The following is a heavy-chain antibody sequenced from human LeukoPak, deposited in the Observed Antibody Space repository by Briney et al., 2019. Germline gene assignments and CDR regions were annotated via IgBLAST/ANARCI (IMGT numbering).Heavy chain of an antibody. CDR3: ARVRGSGSSYYYYGMDV. V-gene: IGHV4-39*01. CDR2: IYYSGST. J-gene: IGHJ6*02. CDR1: GGSISSSSYY. D-gene: IGHD3-10*01. Sequence: KPSETLSLTCTVSGGSISSSSYYWGWIRQPPGKGLEWIGSIYYSGSTYYNPSLKSRVTISVDTSKNQLSLKLSSVTAAGTAVYYCARVRGSGSSYYYYGMDVWGQGTTVTVSS.